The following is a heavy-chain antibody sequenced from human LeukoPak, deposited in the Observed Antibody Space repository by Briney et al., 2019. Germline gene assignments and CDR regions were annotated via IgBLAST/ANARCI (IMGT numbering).Heavy chain of an antibody. Sequence: GGSLRLSCAASGFTFSSYSMNWVRQAPGKGLEWVSSISSSSSYKYYADSVKGRFTISRDNAKNSLYLQMNSLRAEDTSVYYCAREETERGHFDYWGQGTLVTVSS. J-gene: IGHJ4*02. CDR1: GFTFSSYS. V-gene: IGHV3-21*01. CDR2: ISSSSSYK. CDR3: AREETERGHFDY.